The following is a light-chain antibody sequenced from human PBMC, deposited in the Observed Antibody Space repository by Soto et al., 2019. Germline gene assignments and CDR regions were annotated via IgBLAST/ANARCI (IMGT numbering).Light chain of an antibody. V-gene: IGKV1-39*01. J-gene: IGKJ5*01. CDR2: AAS. CDR1: QDIGTY. CDR3: LQRYSTPRMV. Sequence: DIQMTQSPSSLSASIGDSVIITCRASQDIGTYLNWYQHKPGKAPKHLIYAASSLQTGVPSRFTGSGYGTEVRLISDRLQRAEVQTALCLQRYSTPRMVVGSGTRVEIK.